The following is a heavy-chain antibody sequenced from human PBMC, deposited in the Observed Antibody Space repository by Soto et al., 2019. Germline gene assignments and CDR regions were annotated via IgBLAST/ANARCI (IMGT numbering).Heavy chain of an antibody. Sequence: EVQLLESGGGLVQPGGSLRLSCAASGFTFSSYAMSWVRQAPGNGLECVSAISGSGGSTYYADSVNGRFTISRDNSKNTMYLQMNSMRDEDTAVYYCAKDLRFLWFGASAPPDFDYWGQGNLVTVSS. CDR1: GFTFSSYA. J-gene: IGHJ4*02. D-gene: IGHD3-10*01. CDR3: AKDLRFLWFGASAPPDFDY. V-gene: IGHV3-23*01. CDR2: ISGSGGST.